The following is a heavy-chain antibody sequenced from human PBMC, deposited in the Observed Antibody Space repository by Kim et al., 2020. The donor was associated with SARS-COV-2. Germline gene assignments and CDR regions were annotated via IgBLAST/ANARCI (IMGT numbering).Heavy chain of an antibody. CDR1: GFTFSSYG. D-gene: IGHD1-26*01. V-gene: IGHV3-30*18. CDR2: ISYDGSNK. CDR3: AKSQSRGGSYVFYCGMDV. J-gene: IGHJ6*02. Sequence: GGSLRLSCAASGFTFSSYGMHWVRQAPGKGLEWVAVISYDGSNKYYADSVQGRFTISRDNSKNTLYLQMNSLRAEDTAVYYCAKSQSRGGSYVFYCGMDVWGQGTTVTVSS.